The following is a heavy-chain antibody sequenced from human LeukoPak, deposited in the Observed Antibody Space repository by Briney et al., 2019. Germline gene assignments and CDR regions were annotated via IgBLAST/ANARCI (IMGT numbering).Heavy chain of an antibody. CDR3: ARDVGGFSSSYNY. J-gene: IGHJ4*02. V-gene: IGHV3-21*01. D-gene: IGHD6-6*01. Sequence: GGSLRLSCAASGFTCSDHYMAWVRQAPGKGLEWVSSISSSSSYIYYADSVKGRFTISRDNAKNSLYLQMNSLRAEDTAVYYCARDVGGFSSSYNYWGQGTLVTVSS. CDR1: GFTCSDHY. CDR2: ISSSSSYI.